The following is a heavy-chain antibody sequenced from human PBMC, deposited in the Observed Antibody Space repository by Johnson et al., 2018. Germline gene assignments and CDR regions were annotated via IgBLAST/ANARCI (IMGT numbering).Heavy chain of an antibody. V-gene: IGHV3-9*01. D-gene: IGHD6-19*01. CDR3: AKDMAVAGTGVFDI. J-gene: IGHJ3*02. CDR2: ISWNSGSI. Sequence: PGKGLEWVSGISWNSGSIGYADSVKGRFTISRDNAKNSLYLQMNSLRAEDTALYYCAKDMAVAGTGVFDIGGQGTMVTVSS.